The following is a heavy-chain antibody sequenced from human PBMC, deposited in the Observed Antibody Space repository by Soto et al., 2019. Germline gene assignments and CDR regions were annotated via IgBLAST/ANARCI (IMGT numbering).Heavy chain of an antibody. V-gene: IGHV3-30-3*01. CDR1: GFTFSSYA. Sequence: QVQLVESGGGVVQPGRSLRLSCAASGFTFSSYAMHWVRQAPGKGLECVAVISYDGSNKYYADSVNGRFTISRDNSKNTLYLQMNSLRAEDTAVYYCARPMWRDDYNWGYFDLWGRGTLVTVS. D-gene: IGHD4-4*01. CDR2: ISYDGSNK. CDR3: ARPMWRDDYNWGYFDL. J-gene: IGHJ2*01.